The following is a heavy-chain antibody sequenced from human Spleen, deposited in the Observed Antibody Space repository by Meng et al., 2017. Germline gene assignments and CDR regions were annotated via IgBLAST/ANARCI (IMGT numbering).Heavy chain of an antibody. V-gene: IGHV3-30*18. CDR1: GFSFSYYG. D-gene: IGHD5-24*01. J-gene: IGHJ4*02. Sequence: QEQLVESGGGVVQPGRSLRLSCAASGFSFSYYGIHWVRQAPGKGLEWVAVISYDGSNKYYSDSVKGRFTISRDNSKNTVYLQMNSLRAEDTAVYYCAKGYNYGDNWGQGTLVTVSS. CDR3: AKGYNYGDN. CDR2: ISYDGSNK.